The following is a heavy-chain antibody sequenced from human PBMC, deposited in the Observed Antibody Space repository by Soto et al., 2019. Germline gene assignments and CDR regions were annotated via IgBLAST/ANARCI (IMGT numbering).Heavy chain of an antibody. Sequence: EVQLVESGGGLVKPGGSLRLSCTASGLSFSRDSMNWVRQAPGKGLEWVSSISGSSSYIYYADSVKGRFTISRDNAKNSVYLQMNSLRAEDTAVYYCARGLGYCNVGSCSGAFDMWGQGTMVTVSS. J-gene: IGHJ3*02. D-gene: IGHD2-15*01. CDR1: GLSFSRDS. V-gene: IGHV3-21*01. CDR2: ISGSSSYI. CDR3: ARGLGYCNVGSCSGAFDM.